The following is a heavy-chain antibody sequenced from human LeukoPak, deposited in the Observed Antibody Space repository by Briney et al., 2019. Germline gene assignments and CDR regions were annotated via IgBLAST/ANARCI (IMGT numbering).Heavy chain of an antibody. CDR3: AREKSSAFDI. CDR1: GFTFSSYD. V-gene: IGHV3-21*04. Sequence: GGSLRLSCAASGFTFSSYDMNWVRQAPGKGLEWVSSISTSSSYIYYADSVKGRFTISRDNAKNSLYLQMNSLRAEDTAVYYCAREKSSAFDIWGQGTMVTVSS. CDR2: ISTSSSYI. J-gene: IGHJ3*02.